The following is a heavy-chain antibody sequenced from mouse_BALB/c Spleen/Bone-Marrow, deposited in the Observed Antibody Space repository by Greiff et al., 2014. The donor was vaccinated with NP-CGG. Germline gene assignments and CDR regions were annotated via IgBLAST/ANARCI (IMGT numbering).Heavy chain of an antibody. Sequence: EVQLQQSGAELVKPGASVKLSCTASGFNIKDTYMHWVKQRPEQGLEWIGRIYPANGNTKYDPKFQGKATITADTSSNTAYLQLSSLTSEDAAVYYCARYRLGTYFDYWGQGTTLTVSS. V-gene: IGHV14-3*02. CDR3: ARYRLGTYFDY. CDR1: GFNIKDTY. J-gene: IGHJ2*01. CDR2: IYPANGNT. D-gene: IGHD1-2*01.